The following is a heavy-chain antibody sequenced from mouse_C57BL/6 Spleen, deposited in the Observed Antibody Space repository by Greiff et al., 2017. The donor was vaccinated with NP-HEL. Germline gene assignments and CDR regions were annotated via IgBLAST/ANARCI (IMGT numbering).Heavy chain of an antibody. CDR1: GYTFTDYN. Sequence: EVQLQQSGPELVKPGASVKIPCKASGYTFTDYNMDWVKQSHGKSLEWIGDINPNNGGTIYNQKFKGKATLTVDKSSSTAYMELRSLTSEDTAVYYCARRAYGSSYVGYYAMDYWGQGTSVTVSS. CDR3: ARRAYGSSYVGYYAMDY. V-gene: IGHV1-18*01. CDR2: INPNNGGT. J-gene: IGHJ4*01. D-gene: IGHD1-1*01.